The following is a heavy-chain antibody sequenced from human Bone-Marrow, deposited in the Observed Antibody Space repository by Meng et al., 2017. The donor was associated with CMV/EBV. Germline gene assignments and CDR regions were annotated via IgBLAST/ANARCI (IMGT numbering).Heavy chain of an antibody. V-gene: IGHV4-34*01. J-gene: IGHJ6*02. CDR3: ARVRIAAALARGYGMDV. CDR1: GFTFNDAW. Sequence: GSLRLSCAASGFTFNDAWMTWVRQAPGKGLEWIGEINHSGSTNYNPSLKSRVTISVETSKNQFSLRLSSVTAADTAVYYCARVRIAAALARGYGMDVWGQGTTVTVSS. D-gene: IGHD6-6*01. CDR2: INHSGST.